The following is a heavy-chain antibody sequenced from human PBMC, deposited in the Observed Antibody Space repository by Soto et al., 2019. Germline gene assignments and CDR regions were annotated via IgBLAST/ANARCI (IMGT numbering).Heavy chain of an antibody. Sequence: GSLRLSCTVSGFAFNNYGINWVRQAPGKGLEWVSSISKSDYTYYSDSVTGRFTISRDNAKNSVSPQMNTLRVEDTAVYYCAREDSIIIPAVSDFWGQGTLVTVSS. V-gene: IGHV3-21*01. CDR2: ISKSDYT. J-gene: IGHJ4*02. CDR1: GFAFNNYG. D-gene: IGHD2-2*01. CDR3: AREDSIIIPAVSDF.